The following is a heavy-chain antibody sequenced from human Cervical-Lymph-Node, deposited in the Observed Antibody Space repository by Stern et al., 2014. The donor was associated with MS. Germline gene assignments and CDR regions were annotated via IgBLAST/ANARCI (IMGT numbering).Heavy chain of an antibody. D-gene: IGHD2-15*01. Sequence: QVQLVESGVEVKKPGASVKVSCKASGYTFTSSGITWVRQAPGQGLEWMGWITPYNGDANYAQRLQGRVTMTTDTSTTTAHMEVRSLRYDDTAVYYCARDTAQVASWYFDLWGRGTLVTVSS. J-gene: IGHJ2*01. V-gene: IGHV1-18*01. CDR2: ITPYNGDA. CDR1: GYTFTSSG. CDR3: ARDTAQVASWYFDL.